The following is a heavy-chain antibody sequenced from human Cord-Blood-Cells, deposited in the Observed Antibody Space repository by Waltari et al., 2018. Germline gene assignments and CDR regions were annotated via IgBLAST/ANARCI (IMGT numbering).Heavy chain of an antibody. CDR1: GYTFPSYG. V-gene: IGHV1-18*01. D-gene: IGHD3-10*01. CDR3: AREITMVQGVYYYYYGMDV. J-gene: IGHJ6*02. CDR2: ISAYNGNT. Sequence: QVQLVQSGAEVKKPGASVKVSCKASGYTFPSYGISWVRQAPGQGLEWMGWISAYNGNTNYAQKLQGRVTMTTDTSTSTAYMELRSLRSDDTAVYYCAREITMVQGVYYYYYGMDVWGQGTTVTVSS.